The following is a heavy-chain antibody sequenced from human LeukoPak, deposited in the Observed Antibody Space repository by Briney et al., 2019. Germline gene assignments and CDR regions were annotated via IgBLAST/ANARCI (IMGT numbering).Heavy chain of an antibody. J-gene: IGHJ6*03. CDR3: ARVEGGKSRSVYYYYYMDV. CDR1: GGTFSSYA. V-gene: IGHV1-69*13. D-gene: IGHD4-23*01. Sequence: ASVKLSCKASGGTFSSYAISWVRQAPGQGLEWMGGIIPIFGTANYAQKFQGRVTITADESTSTAYIELSSLRSEDTAVYYCARVEGGKSRSVYYYYYMDVWGKGTTVTISS. CDR2: IIPIFGTA.